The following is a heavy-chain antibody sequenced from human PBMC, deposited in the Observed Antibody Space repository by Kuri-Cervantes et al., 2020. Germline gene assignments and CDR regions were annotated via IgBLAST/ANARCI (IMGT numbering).Heavy chain of an antibody. CDR2: ISAYNGNT. D-gene: IGHD3-9*01. CDR1: GYTFTSYD. Sequence: ASVKVSRKASGYTFTSYDINWVRQATGQGLEWMGWISAYNGNTNYAQKLQGRVTMTTDTSTSTAYMELRSLRSDDTAVYYCARGHYDILTGYETYYYYYGMDVWGQGTTVTVSS. V-gene: IGHV1-18*01. J-gene: IGHJ6*02. CDR3: ARGHYDILTGYETYYYYYGMDV.